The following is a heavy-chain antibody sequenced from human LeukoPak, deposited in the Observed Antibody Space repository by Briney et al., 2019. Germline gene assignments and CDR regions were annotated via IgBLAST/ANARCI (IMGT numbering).Heavy chain of an antibody. J-gene: IGHJ4*02. CDR1: GFIFSSYW. CDR3: ARGLTRYSLGYYFDF. Sequence: QPGGSLRLSCAASGFIFSSYWMSWVRQAPGKGLEWVANIKQDGSETYYVDSLKGRFTISRDNAKNSLCLQMNSLRAEDTAVYYCARGLTRYSLGYYFDFWGQGSLVTVSS. D-gene: IGHD5-18*01. V-gene: IGHV3-7*01. CDR2: IKQDGSET.